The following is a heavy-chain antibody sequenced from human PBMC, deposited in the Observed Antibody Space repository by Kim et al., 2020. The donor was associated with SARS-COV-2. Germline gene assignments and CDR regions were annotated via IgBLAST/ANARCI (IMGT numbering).Heavy chain of an antibody. V-gene: IGHV3-20*04. CDR1: GYTFEEYG. J-gene: IGHJ3*02. D-gene: IGHD3-22*01. CDR2: IDWNGGST. CDR3: TRDHLPDYYDSSGSAFDM. Sequence: GGSLRLSCAVSGYTFEEYGMSWVRQVPGKGLEWVSGIDWNGGSTGYVASVKGRFTISRDNAKNSLYLQMNSLRAEDTAMYYCTRDHLPDYYDSSGSAFDMWGQGTMVTVPS.